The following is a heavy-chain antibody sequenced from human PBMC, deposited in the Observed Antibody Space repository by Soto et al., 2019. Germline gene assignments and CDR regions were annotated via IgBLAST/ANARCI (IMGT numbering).Heavy chain of an antibody. CDR3: ARGPAYSSGWYRIIPGAQHFGY. J-gene: IGHJ4*02. V-gene: IGHV4-34*01. CDR2: INHSGST. CDR1: GGSFSGYY. Sequence: SETLSLTCAVYGGSFSGYYWSWIRQPPGKRLERIGEINHSGSTNYNPSLKRRVTISVDTSKNQFSLKLSSVTAADTAVYYCARGPAYSSGWYRIIPGAQHFGYWGQGTLVTVSS. D-gene: IGHD6-19*01.